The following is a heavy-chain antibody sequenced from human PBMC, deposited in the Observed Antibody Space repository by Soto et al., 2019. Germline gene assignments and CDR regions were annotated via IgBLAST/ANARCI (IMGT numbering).Heavy chain of an antibody. CDR1: GDSISSYY. CDR3: ARIPRAQDASDI. V-gene: IGHV4-59*01. Sequence: SETLSLTCTVSGDSISSYYWSWIRQPPGKGLEWIGYINYSGSTNYNPSLKSRVTISVDTSKNQFSLKLSSVTAADTAVYYCARIPRAQDASDIWGQGTMVTVSS. CDR2: INYSGST. J-gene: IGHJ3*02. D-gene: IGHD2-2*02.